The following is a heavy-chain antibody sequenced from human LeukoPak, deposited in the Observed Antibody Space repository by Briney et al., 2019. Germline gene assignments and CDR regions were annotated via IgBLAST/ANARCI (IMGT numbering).Heavy chain of an antibody. CDR1: GGSFSGYY. J-gene: IGHJ5*02. Sequence: SETLSLTCAVYGGSFSGYYWSWIRQPPGKGLEWIGEINHSGSTNYNPSLKSRVTISVDTSKNQFSLKLSSVTAADTAVYYSARVGIVVPAGRKQNWNYFVTRQYNWFDPWGQGTLVTVSS. V-gene: IGHV4-34*01. CDR2: INHSGST. D-gene: IGHD2-2*01. CDR3: ARVGIVVPAGRKQNWNYFVTRQYNWFDP.